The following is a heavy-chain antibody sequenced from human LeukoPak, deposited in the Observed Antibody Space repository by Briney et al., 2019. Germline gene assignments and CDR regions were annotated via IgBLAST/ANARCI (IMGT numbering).Heavy chain of an antibody. CDR2: IYTSGST. CDR1: GGSISSGSYY. J-gene: IGHJ4*02. Sequence: SVTLSLTCTVSGGSISSGSYYWSWIRQPAGKGLEWIGRIYTSGSTNYNPSLKSRVTISVDTSKNQFSLKLSSVTAADTAVYYCASHYSSGWYRIDYWGQGTLVTVSS. D-gene: IGHD6-19*01. V-gene: IGHV4-61*02. CDR3: ASHYSSGWYRIDY.